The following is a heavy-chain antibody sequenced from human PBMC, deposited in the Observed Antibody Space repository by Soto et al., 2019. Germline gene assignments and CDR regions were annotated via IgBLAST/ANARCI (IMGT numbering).Heavy chain of an antibody. CDR2: ISGSGYIT. D-gene: IGHD3-16*01. Sequence: EVQLLESGGGLAQPGGSLRLSCAASGFTFSRFSMSWVRQAPGKGLEWVSGISGSGYITYCADPVKGRCTISRDNSKNTLYLQLNSLRVEDTATYYCAKSWGDTWEQSAFNLWGQGTMVSVSS. CDR3: AKSWGDTWEQSAFNL. V-gene: IGHV3-23*01. CDR1: GFTFSRFS. J-gene: IGHJ3*01.